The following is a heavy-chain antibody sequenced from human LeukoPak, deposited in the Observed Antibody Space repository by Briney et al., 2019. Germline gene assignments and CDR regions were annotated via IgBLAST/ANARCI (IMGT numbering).Heavy chain of an antibody. D-gene: IGHD6-13*01. J-gene: IGHJ6*02. CDR3: ARDLGSWYRASGMDV. CDR2: ISGSAGST. V-gene: IGHV3-23*01. CDR1: GFTFTSYA. Sequence: QSGESLRLSCAASGFTFTSYAMNWVRQAPGKGLEWVSAISGSAGSTYYADSVKGRFTISRDNSKNTLYLQMNSLRPEDTAVYYCARDLGSWYRASGMDVWGQGTTVTVSS.